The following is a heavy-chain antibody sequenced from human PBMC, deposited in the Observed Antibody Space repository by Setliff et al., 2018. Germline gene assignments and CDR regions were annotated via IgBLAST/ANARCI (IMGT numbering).Heavy chain of an antibody. Sequence: GGSLRLSCAASGFTFSTYSMSWARQAPGKGLEWVSAIRGDSVSIYYADSVRGRFTISRDNSKNTLYLQMNNLRDEDTAVYYCANHNPARWAVYTTPIDSWGQGTLVTVSS. V-gene: IGHV3-23*01. CDR1: GFTFSTYS. D-gene: IGHD6-19*01. CDR3: ANHNPARWAVYTTPIDS. J-gene: IGHJ4*02. CDR2: IRGDSVSI.